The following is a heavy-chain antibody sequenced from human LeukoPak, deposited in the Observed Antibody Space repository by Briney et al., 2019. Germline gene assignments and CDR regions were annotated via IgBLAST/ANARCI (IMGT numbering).Heavy chain of an antibody. D-gene: IGHD3-3*01. CDR1: GGSISSGDYY. CDR3: ARDRHKYYDFWSGFHYFDY. V-gene: IGHV4-30-4*01. Sequence: PSETLSLTCTVSGGSISSGDYYWSWIRQPPGKGLEWIGYIYYSGSTYYNPSLKSRVPISVDTSKNQFSLKLSSVTAADTAVYYCARDRHKYYDFWSGFHYFDYWGQGTLVTVSS. CDR2: IYYSGST. J-gene: IGHJ4*02.